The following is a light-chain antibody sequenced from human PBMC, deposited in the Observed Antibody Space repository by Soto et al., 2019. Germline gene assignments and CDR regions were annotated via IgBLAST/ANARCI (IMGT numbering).Light chain of an antibody. Sequence: IVMTQSPATLAVSPGEGVTLSCRASQRVSSNLAWYQQKPGQAPRLLIYGASSRATGIPDRFSGSGSGTDFTLTISRLEPEDFAVYYCQKYGSSPWTFGQGTKVDIK. CDR2: GAS. CDR3: QKYGSSPWT. J-gene: IGKJ1*01. V-gene: IGKV3-20*01. CDR1: QRVSSN.